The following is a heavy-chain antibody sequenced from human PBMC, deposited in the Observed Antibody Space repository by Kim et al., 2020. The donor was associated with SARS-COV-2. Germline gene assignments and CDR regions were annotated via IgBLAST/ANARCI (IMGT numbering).Heavy chain of an antibody. V-gene: IGHV4-39*01. Sequence: SETLSLTCTVSGGSISSSSYYWGWIRQPPGKGLEWIGSIYYSGSTYYNPSLKSRVTISVDTSKNQFSLKLSSVTAADTAVYYCARLLTGYSSSWGGTDYYYGMDVWGQGTTVTVSS. D-gene: IGHD6-13*01. CDR2: IYYSGST. J-gene: IGHJ6*02. CDR3: ARLLTGYSSSWGGTDYYYGMDV. CDR1: GGSISSSSYY.